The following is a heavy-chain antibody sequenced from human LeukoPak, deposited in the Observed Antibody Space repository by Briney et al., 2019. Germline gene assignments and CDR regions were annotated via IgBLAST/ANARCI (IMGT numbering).Heavy chain of an antibody. Sequence: SETLSLTCTVSGVAISSSRHYWTWIRQPPGKDLEWIGIIYYNGSTYYNPSLKSRLTMSLETSKNQFSLMLTSVTAADIAVYYCATGKVFPTYDFWTGPIDYWGQGTLVTVSS. CDR3: ATGKVFPTYDFWTGPIDY. CDR1: GVAISSSRHY. CDR2: IYYNGST. V-gene: IGHV4-39*07. D-gene: IGHD3-3*01. J-gene: IGHJ4*02.